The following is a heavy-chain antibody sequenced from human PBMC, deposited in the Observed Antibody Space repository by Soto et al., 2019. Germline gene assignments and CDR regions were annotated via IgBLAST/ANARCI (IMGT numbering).Heavy chain of an antibody. V-gene: IGHV5-10-1*01. CDR1: GYSFAGYW. D-gene: IGHD6-13*01. Sequence: PGESLKISCQGSGYSFAGYWITWVRQKPGKGLEWMGRIDPSDSQTYYSPSFRGHVTISVTKSITTVFLQWSSLRASDTAMYYCARQIYDSGTGPNFQYYFDSWGQGTPVTVSS. CDR2: IDPSDSQT. CDR3: ARQIYDSGTGPNFQYYFDS. J-gene: IGHJ4*02.